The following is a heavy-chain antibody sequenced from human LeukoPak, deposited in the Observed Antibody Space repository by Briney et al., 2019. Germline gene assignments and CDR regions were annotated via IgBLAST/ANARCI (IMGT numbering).Heavy chain of an antibody. CDR3: AREFAGTLDY. Sequence: ASVKVSCKASGYTYTSYAIHWVRQAPGQNLEWMGWINTGHGNTKYSQKFQGRVTITRDTSASTAYMELSSLRSEDTAVYYCAREFAGTLDYWGQGTLVTVSS. CDR1: GYTYTSYA. D-gene: IGHD1-1*01. V-gene: IGHV1-3*04. CDR2: INTGHGNT. J-gene: IGHJ4*02.